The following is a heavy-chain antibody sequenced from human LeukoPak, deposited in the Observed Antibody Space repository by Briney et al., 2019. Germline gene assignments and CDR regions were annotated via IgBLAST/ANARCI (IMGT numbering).Heavy chain of an antibody. D-gene: IGHD3-22*01. CDR2: IKQDGSEK. J-gene: IGHJ3*02. V-gene: IGHV3-7*05. Sequence: PGGSLRLSCAASGFTFSSYSMSWVRQAPGKGLEWAANIKQDGSEKYYVDSVKGRFTISRDNAKNSLYLQMTSLRAEDTAVYYCARARVPGAYYPDAFDIWGQGTMVTVSS. CDR1: GFTFSSYS. CDR3: ARARVPGAYYPDAFDI.